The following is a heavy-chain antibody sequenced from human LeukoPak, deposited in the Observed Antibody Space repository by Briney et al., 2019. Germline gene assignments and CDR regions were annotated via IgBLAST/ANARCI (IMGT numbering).Heavy chain of an antibody. Sequence: GGSLRLSCAASGFTFSAFWMHWVRQAPGKGLVWVSRINSDDSRTTYADSVKGRFTISRDNAKNTLYPQMNSLRAEDTAVYYCASDSYSSGWYPYYFDYWGQGTLVTVSS. V-gene: IGHV3-74*01. J-gene: IGHJ4*02. CDR1: GFTFSAFW. D-gene: IGHD6-19*01. CDR3: ASDSYSSGWYPYYFDY. CDR2: INSDDSRT.